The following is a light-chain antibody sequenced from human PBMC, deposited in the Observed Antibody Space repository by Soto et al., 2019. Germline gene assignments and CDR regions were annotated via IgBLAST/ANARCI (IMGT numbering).Light chain of an antibody. Sequence: QSALAQPASVSGSPGQSITISCTGTSSDVGGYNYVSWYQQHPGKAPQVMIYDVSNRPSGVSYRFSASKSGNTASLTISWLQAEDDADYFCSSYTSSGTYVFGTGTKVTVL. CDR3: SSYTSSGTYV. CDR2: DVS. V-gene: IGLV2-14*01. J-gene: IGLJ1*01. CDR1: SSDVGGYNY.